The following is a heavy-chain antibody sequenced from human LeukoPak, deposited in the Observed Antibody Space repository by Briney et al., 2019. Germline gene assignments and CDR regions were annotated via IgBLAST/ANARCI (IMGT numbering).Heavy chain of an antibody. J-gene: IGHJ4*02. CDR1: GGSFSGYY. CDR3: ARVGRAAAGPSARYSAFRY. V-gene: IGHV4-34*01. D-gene: IGHD6-13*01. Sequence: SETLSLTFAVYGGSFSGYYWSWIRQPPGKGLEWVGEINHSGSTNYNPSLKSRVTISVDTSKNQFSLKLSSVTAADTAVYYCARVGRAAAGPSARYSAFRYWGQGTLVTVSS. CDR2: INHSGST.